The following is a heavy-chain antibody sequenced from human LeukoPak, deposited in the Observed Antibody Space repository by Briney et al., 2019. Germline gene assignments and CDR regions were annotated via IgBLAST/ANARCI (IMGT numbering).Heavy chain of an antibody. V-gene: IGHV4-30-4*01. CDR3: ARVVRNYGLYYYYYMDV. Sequence: SQTLSLTCTVSGGSISSGDYYWSWIRQPPGKGLEWIGYIYYSGSTYYNPSLKSRVTISVDTSKNQFSLKLSSVTAADTAVYYCARVVRNYGLYYYYYMDVWGKGTTVTVSS. CDR1: GGSISSGDYY. CDR2: IYYSGST. J-gene: IGHJ6*03. D-gene: IGHD4-11*01.